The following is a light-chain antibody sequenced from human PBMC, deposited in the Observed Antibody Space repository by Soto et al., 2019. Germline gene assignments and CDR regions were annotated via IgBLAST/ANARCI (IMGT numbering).Light chain of an antibody. J-gene: IGKJ4*01. CDR2: DAS. Sequence: DIQMTQSPYSLSASEGDRVTITCQASQDISNYLYWYQQKPGKAPKLLIYDASNLEPGVPSRFSGRGSGTVFAFAISRLQREDVAISYCQLYDNLPLTFGGGTKMEIK. V-gene: IGKV1-33*01. CDR3: QLYDNLPLT. CDR1: QDISNY.